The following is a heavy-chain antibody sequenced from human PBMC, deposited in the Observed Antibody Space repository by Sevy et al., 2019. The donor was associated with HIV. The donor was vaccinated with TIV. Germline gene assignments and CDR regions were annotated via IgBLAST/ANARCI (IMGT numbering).Heavy chain of an antibody. D-gene: IGHD2-2*01. CDR1: GFTFSSYT. J-gene: IGHJ4*02. CDR3: ARDGGGTSTSCLLYFDY. V-gene: IGHV3-21*01. Sequence: GGSLRLSCAASGFTFSSYTMNWVRQAPGKGLEWVSSISSSSTYIYYADSLKGRFTISRDNAKNSVYLQLNSLIAEDTAVYYCARDGGGTSTSCLLYFDYWGQGTLVTVSS. CDR2: ISSSSTYI.